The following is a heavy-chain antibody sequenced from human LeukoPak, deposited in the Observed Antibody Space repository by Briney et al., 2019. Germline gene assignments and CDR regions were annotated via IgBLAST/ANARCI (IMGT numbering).Heavy chain of an antibody. V-gene: IGHV3-23*01. J-gene: IGHJ4*02. D-gene: IGHD5-18*01. Sequence: GESLRLSCAASGFTFSSSGMGWVRQAPGKGLECVSPITGSGGSTSYTGSVKGRFTISRDNSKNTLYLQMNSLRAEDTAVYYCARGRNTGRQFYFDYWGQGTLVTVAS. CDR1: GFTFSSSG. CDR2: ITGSGGST. CDR3: ARGRNTGRQFYFDY.